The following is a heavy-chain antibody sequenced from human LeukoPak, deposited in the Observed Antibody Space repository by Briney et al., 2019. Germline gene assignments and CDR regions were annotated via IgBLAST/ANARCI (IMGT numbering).Heavy chain of an antibody. CDR3: TRWPLNGPPFDY. CDR1: GFTFSDSA. V-gene: IGHV3-73*01. D-gene: IGHD5-12*01. CDR2: VRSKANAYAT. J-gene: IGHJ4*02. Sequence: GGSLKLSCVGSGFTFSDSAIHWVRLAPGKGLEWVGRVRSKANAYATTYPASMKGRFTISREESKNTTYLQVNSLKTEDTAVYLCTRWPLNGPPFDYWGQGTLVTVSS.